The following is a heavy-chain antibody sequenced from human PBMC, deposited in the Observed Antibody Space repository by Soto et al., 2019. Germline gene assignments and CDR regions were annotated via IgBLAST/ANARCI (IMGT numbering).Heavy chain of an antibody. V-gene: IGHV4-39*01. CDR1: GGSISSSSYY. J-gene: IGHJ4*02. CDR2: IYYSGST. D-gene: IGHD6-19*01. Sequence: QLQLQESGPGLVKPSETLSLPCTVSGGSISSSSYYWGWIRQPPGKGLEWIGSIYYSGSTYYNPALKSRVTISVDTSKNQFSLKLSSVTAADTAVYYCARRRAVAGLYYFDYWGQGTLVTVSS. CDR3: ARRRAVAGLYYFDY.